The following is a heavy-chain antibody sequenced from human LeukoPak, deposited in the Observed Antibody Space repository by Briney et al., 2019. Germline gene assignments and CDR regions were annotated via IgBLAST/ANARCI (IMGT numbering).Heavy chain of an antibody. V-gene: IGHV3-7*01. J-gene: IGHJ6*03. CDR2: IKQDGSEK. Sequence: PGGSLRLSCAASGFTFSSYWMSWVRQAPGKGLEWVANIKQDGSEKYYVDSVKGRFTISRDNAKNSLYLQMNSLRAEDTAVYYFASHPPRAHFYYYYYMDVWGKGTTVTVSS. CDR1: GFTFSSYW. CDR3: ASHPPRAHFYYYYYMDV.